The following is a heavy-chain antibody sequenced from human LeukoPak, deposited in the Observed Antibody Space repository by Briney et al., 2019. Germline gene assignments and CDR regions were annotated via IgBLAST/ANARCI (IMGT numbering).Heavy chain of an antibody. CDR3: AKSAGRDGYRDVFDI. V-gene: IGHV3-30*18. Sequence: GRSLRLSCTASGFKFNNYAMHWVRQAPGKGLEWVAVISYDGTFEDYADSVKGRFTISRDNSKNTLYLQMNSLRAEDTAVYHCAKSAGRDGYRDVFDIWGQGTVVTVSS. CDR2: ISYDGTFE. CDR1: GFKFNNYA. D-gene: IGHD5-24*01. J-gene: IGHJ3*02.